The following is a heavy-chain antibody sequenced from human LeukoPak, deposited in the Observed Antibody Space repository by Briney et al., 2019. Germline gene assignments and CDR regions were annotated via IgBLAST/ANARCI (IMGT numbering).Heavy chain of an antibody. CDR2: ISYDGSNK. V-gene: IGHV3-30*04. CDR1: GFTFSSYA. Sequence: PGRSLRLSCAASGFTFSSYAMHWVRQAPGKGLEWVAVISYDGSNKYCADSVKGRFTISRDNSKNTLYLQMNSLRAEDTAVYYCARALTSAAAGTFYFDYWGQGTLVTVSS. J-gene: IGHJ4*02. D-gene: IGHD6-13*01. CDR3: ARALTSAAAGTFYFDY.